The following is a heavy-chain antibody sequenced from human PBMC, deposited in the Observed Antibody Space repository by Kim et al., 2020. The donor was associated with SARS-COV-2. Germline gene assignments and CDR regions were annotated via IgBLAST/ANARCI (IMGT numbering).Heavy chain of an antibody. J-gene: IGHJ4*02. CDR3: ARNYGYGSGSFYSY. Sequence: NPPHKSRVAISVDTSKNQFSLKLSSVTAADTAVYYCARNYGYGSGSFYSYWGQGILVTVSS. D-gene: IGHD3-10*01. V-gene: IGHV4-4*09.